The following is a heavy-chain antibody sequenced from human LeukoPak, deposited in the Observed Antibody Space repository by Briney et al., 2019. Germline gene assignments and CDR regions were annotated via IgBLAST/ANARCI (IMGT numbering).Heavy chain of an antibody. Sequence: GASVKVSCKASGYTFTSYGISWVRQAPGQGLEWMGWISTYNGNTNYAQKLQGRVTMTTDTSTSTAYMELRSLRSDDTAVYYCARARYDSSGCSTDYWGQGTLVTVSS. CDR1: GYTFTSYG. CDR3: ARARYDSSGCSTDY. V-gene: IGHV1-18*01. D-gene: IGHD3-22*01. J-gene: IGHJ4*02. CDR2: ISTYNGNT.